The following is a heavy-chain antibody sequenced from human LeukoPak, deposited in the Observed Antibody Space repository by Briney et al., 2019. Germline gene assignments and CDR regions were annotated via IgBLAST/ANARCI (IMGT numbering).Heavy chain of an antibody. Sequence: GGSLRLSCAASGFTFDDYAMHWVRQAPGKGLEWVSGISWNSGSIGYADSVKGRFTISRDNAKNSLYLQMNSLRAEDTALYYCAKDTGYSSSWPLGLVDYWGQGTLVTVSS. CDR1: GFTFDDYA. V-gene: IGHV3-9*01. J-gene: IGHJ4*02. CDR2: ISWNSGSI. CDR3: AKDTGYSSSWPLGLVDY. D-gene: IGHD6-13*01.